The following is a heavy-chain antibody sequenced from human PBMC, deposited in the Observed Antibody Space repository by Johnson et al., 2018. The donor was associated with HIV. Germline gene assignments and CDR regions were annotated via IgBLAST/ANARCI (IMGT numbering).Heavy chain of an antibody. CDR1: GFSLGSFG. D-gene: IGHD6-6*01. J-gene: IGHJ3*01. Sequence: QVQLVESGGGVVQPGRSLRVSCAASGFSLGSFGMHWVRQAPGTGLEWVAVISYDGTDKYYAESVKARFTISRDNSKNTLYLVINRVRPEDTAVYYCARGQIAARWSDALHFWGQGTKVTISS. V-gene: IGHV3-30*03. CDR3: ARGQIAARWSDALHF. CDR2: ISYDGTDK.